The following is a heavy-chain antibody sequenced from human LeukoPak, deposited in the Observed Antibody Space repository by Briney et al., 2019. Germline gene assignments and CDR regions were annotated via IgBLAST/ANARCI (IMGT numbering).Heavy chain of an antibody. CDR1: GGPFSGYY. V-gene: IGHV4-34*01. CDR3: ARGRRNPAILDP. CDR2: INHSGST. Sequence: SETLSLTCAVYGGPFSGYYWSWIRQPPGKGLEWIGEINHSGSTNYNPSLKSRVTISVDTSKNQFSLKLSSVTAADTAVYYCARGRRNPAILDPWGQGTLVTVSS. J-gene: IGHJ5*02.